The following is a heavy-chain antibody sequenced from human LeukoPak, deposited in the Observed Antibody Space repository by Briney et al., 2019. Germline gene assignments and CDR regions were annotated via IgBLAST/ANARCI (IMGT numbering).Heavy chain of an antibody. CDR2: IKQDGTET. V-gene: IGHV3-7*01. Sequence: GGSLRLSCAASGFTFSNYWMSWVRQAPGKGLEWVATIKQDGTETFYVDSVKGRFTISRDNAKNSLYLQMNSLRAEDTAVYYLAELGITMVGGVLGKGTTVTISS. CDR1: GFTFSNYW. J-gene: IGHJ6*04. CDR3: AELGITMVGGV. D-gene: IGHD3-10*02.